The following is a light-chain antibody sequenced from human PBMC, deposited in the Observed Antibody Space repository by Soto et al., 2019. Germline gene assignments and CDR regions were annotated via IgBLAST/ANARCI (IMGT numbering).Light chain of an antibody. J-gene: IGKJ1*01. CDR1: QSVGSSY. CDR3: QQYDSPIWT. CDR2: STS. V-gene: IGKV3-20*01. Sequence: ENVLTQSPGTPSLSPGERATLSCRASQSVGSSYLAWYQQKPGQAPRLLIYSTSSRATNIPDRFSGSGSGTDFTLTISRLEPEDFAVYYCQQYDSPIWTFGQGTKVEIK.